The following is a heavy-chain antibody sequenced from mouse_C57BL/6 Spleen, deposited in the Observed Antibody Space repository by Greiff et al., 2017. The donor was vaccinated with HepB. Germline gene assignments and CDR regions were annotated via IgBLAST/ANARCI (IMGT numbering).Heavy chain of an antibody. CDR3: AKNGRSLYFDY. J-gene: IGHJ2*01. D-gene: IGHD4-1*01. V-gene: IGHV2-5*01. CDR2: IWRGGST. Sequence: VKVVESGPGLVQPSQSLSITCTVSGFSLTSYGVHWVRQSPGKGLEWLGVIWRGGSTDYNAAFMSRLSITKDNSKSQVFFKMNSLQADDTAIYYCAKNGRSLYFDYWGQGTTLTVSS. CDR1: GFSLTSYG.